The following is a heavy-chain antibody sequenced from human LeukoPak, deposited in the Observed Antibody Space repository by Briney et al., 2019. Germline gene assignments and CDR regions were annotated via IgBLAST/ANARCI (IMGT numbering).Heavy chain of an antibody. CDR3: ARGRLARSPYFDY. D-gene: IGHD6-19*01. V-gene: IGHV4-59*01. CDR2: IYYSGST. CDR1: GGSISSYY. J-gene: IGHJ4*02. Sequence: SETLSLTCTVSGGSISSYYWSWIRQPPGKGLEWIGYIYYSGSTNYNPSLKSRVTISVDTSKNQFSLNLSSVTAADTAVYYCARGRLARSPYFDYWGQGTLVTVSS.